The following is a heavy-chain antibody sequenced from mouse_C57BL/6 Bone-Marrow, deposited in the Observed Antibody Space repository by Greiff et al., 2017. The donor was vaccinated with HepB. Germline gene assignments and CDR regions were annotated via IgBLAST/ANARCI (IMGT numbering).Heavy chain of an antibody. J-gene: IGHJ1*03. D-gene: IGHD1-1*01. CDR3: VRDRVYYGSSNWYFDV. Sequence: DVMLVESGGGLVQPKGSLKLSCAASGFTFNTYAMHWVRQAPGKGLEWVARIRSKSSNYATYYADSVKDRFTISRDDSQSMLYLQMNNLKTEDTAMYYCVRDRVYYGSSNWYFDVWGTGTTVTVSS. CDR2: IRSKSSNYAT. V-gene: IGHV10-3*01. CDR1: GFTFNTYA.